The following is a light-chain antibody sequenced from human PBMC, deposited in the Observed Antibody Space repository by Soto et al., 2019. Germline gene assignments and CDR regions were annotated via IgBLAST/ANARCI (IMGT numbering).Light chain of an antibody. CDR1: QGIRND. CDR3: LQDYIYTPT. V-gene: IGKV1-6*01. Sequence: AIQMTQSPSSLSASVGDRVTITCRASQGIRNDLGWYQQKPGKAPKLLIYAASSLETGVPSRFSGSGSGSDFTLTISSLQPEDFATYYCLQDYIYTPTFGQGTKLEIK. CDR2: AAS. J-gene: IGKJ2*01.